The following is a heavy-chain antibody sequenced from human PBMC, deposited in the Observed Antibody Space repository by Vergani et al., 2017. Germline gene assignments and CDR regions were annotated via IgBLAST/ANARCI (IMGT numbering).Heavy chain of an antibody. D-gene: IGHD3-22*01. CDR1: GYTFTSYY. Sequence: QVQLVQSGAEVKKPGASVKVSCKASGYTFTSYYMHWVRQAPGQGLEWVSGISGSGGFTYYADSVKGRFTISRDNSENTLYLQMNSLRAEDTAVYYCAKDATMIVVSFAFFDYWGRGTLVTVSS. V-gene: IGHV1-46*04. CDR3: AKDATMIVVSFAFFDY. J-gene: IGHJ4*02. CDR2: ISGSGGFT.